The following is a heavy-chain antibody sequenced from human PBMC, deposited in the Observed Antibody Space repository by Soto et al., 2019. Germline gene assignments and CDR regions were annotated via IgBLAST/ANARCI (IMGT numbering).Heavy chain of an antibody. CDR2: ISYDGSNK. J-gene: IGHJ6*02. CDR1: GFTFSSYG. Sequence: GGSLRLSCAASGFTFSSYGMHWVRQAPGKGLEWVAVISYDGSNKYYADSVKGRFTISRDNSKNTLYLQMNSLRAEDTAVYYCAKGGGDSLRYGMDVWGQGTKVTVS. V-gene: IGHV3-30*18. D-gene: IGHD2-21*02. CDR3: AKGGGDSLRYGMDV.